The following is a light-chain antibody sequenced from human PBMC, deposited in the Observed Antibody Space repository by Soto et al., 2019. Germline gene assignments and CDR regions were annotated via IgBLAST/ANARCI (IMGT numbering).Light chain of an antibody. CDR2: AAS. CDR3: RRLNSYVWT. J-gene: IGKJ1*01. V-gene: IGKV1-9*01. CDR1: QDINNY. Sequence: IQLTQSPSSLSASVGDRVTITCRASQDINNYLVWYQQKPGKAPKLLIFAASILQRGVPSRFNGSGAGTYFTLAISSLLPEDFATYYCRRLNSYVWTFGQGTKVDIK.